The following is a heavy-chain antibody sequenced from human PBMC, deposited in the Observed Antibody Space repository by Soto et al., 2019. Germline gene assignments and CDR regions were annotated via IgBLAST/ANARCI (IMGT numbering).Heavy chain of an antibody. CDR3: TRQTDAVQWLVVPTDYNFDY. Sequence: GGSMRLSCAASGFTFGGSAMHWVRQASGKGLEWVGHIRSKTNSYATAYAESVKGRFTISRDDSMNTAYLQMNSLKTEDTAVYFCTRQTDAVQWLVVPTDYNFDYWGQGTLVTVSS. J-gene: IGHJ4*02. V-gene: IGHV3-73*01. D-gene: IGHD6-19*01. CDR1: GFTFGGSA. CDR2: IRSKTNSYAT.